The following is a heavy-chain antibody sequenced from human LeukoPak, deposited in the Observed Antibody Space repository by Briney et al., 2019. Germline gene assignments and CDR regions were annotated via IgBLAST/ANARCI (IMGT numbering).Heavy chain of an antibody. CDR2: INHSGST. J-gene: IGHJ4*02. CDR3: ARGPVYGTIDY. CDR1: GGSFSGYY. Sequence: SETLSLTCAVYGGSFSGYYWSWIRQPPGKGLEWIGEINHSGSTNYNPSLKSRVTISVDTSKNQFSLKLSSVTAADTAVYYCARGPVYGTIDYWGQGTLVTVSP. V-gene: IGHV4-34*01. D-gene: IGHD1-1*01.